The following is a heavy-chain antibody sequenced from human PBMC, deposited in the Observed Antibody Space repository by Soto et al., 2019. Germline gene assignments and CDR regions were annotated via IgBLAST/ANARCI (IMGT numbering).Heavy chain of an antibody. CDR1: GYTFTDYW. J-gene: IGHJ6*02. CDR3: ARADYEILTGSYAMDV. Sequence: GESLKISCKGSGYTFTDYWIGWVRQLPGKGLEWMGIIYPGDSDTRYSPSFQGHVTITVDKSTSTAYLQWNTLKAADTAVYFCARADYEILTGSYAMDVWGQGTTVTVSS. CDR2: IYPGDSDT. V-gene: IGHV5-51*01. D-gene: IGHD3-9*01.